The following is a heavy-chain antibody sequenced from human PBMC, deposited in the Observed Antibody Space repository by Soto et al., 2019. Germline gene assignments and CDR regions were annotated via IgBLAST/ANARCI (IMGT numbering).Heavy chain of an antibody. V-gene: IGHV1-8*01. CDR3: ARGSKLRYFDWLFSHNWFDP. J-gene: IGHJ5*02. CDR2: MNPNSGNT. Sequence: ASVEVCWEDSGYGFACCYISWVRQANGQGLEWMGWMNPNSGNTGYAQKFQGRVTMTRNTSISTAYMELSSLRSEDTAVYYCARGSKLRYFDWLFSHNWFDPWGRGTLVTVSS. D-gene: IGHD3-9*01. CDR1: GYGFACCY.